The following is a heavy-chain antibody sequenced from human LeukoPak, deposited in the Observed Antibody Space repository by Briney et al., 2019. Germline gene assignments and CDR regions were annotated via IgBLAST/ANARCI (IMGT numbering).Heavy chain of an antibody. D-gene: IGHD3-16*01. Sequence: PGGSLRLSCAASGFTFSGFWIHWVRQAPGKGLVWVSRIDGGGGSTTYADSVKGRFTISRDNARNTLHLQMISLRAEDTAVYYCARTMTGGFFDFWGQGTLVTVSS. J-gene: IGHJ4*02. CDR3: ARTMTGGFFDF. V-gene: IGHV3-74*03. CDR2: IDGGGGST. CDR1: GFTFSGFW.